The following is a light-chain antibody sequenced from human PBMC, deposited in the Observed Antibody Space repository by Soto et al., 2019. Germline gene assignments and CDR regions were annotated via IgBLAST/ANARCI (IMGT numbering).Light chain of an antibody. V-gene: IGLV7-43*01. CDR2: STS. CDR1: TGAVTSGYY. J-gene: IGLJ3*02. CDR3: LLYYGGAQVGV. Sequence: QTVVTQEPSLTVSPGGTVTLTCASSTGAVTSGYYPNWFQQKPGQAPRPLIYSTSNKHSWTPARFSGALLGGKAALTLSGVQAEDEADCCCLLYYGGAQVGVFGGGTKLTVL.